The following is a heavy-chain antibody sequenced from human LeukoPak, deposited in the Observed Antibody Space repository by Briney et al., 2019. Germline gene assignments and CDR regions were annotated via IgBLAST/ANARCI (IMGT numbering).Heavy chain of an antibody. V-gene: IGHV4-34*01. J-gene: IGHJ4*02. Sequence: PSETLSLTCAVYGGSFTDYFWNWIRQTPGKGLEWLGDINHGGGTNYNPSLKSRATISVDTSKKQFSLNLTSVTAADTAVYYCARGEDGTGDYRPTYFDSWGQGTLVTVSS. CDR2: INHGGGT. D-gene: IGHD4-17*01. CDR1: GGSFTDYF. CDR3: ARGEDGTGDYRPTYFDS.